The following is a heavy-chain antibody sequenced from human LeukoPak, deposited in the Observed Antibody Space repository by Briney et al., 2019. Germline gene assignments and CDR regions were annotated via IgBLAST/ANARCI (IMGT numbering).Heavy chain of an antibody. CDR1: GGSISSYY. D-gene: IGHD3-3*01. CDR3: ARTYYDFWSGYYTPFYYYYYYMDV. J-gene: IGHJ6*03. V-gene: IGHV4-59*01. Sequence: SETLSLTCTVSGGSISSYYWSWIRQPPGKGLEWIGYIYYSGSTNYNPSLKSRVTISVDTSKNQFSLKLSSVTAADTAVYYCARTYYDFWSGYYTPFYYYYYYMDVWGKGTTVTVSS. CDR2: IYYSGST.